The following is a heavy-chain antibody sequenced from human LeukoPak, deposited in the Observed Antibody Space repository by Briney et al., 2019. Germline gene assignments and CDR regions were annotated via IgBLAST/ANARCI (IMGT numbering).Heavy chain of an antibody. D-gene: IGHD6-13*01. CDR2: IKQDGSEE. Sequence: GESLRLSCAASGFTFSSYWMSWVRQAPGRGLEWVANIKQDGSEEVYVGSVKGRFTTSRDNAKNSLFLQMNTLRAEDTAVYYCARDPYSSTRSYGMDVWGQGTTVTVSS. CDR1: GFTFSSYW. CDR3: ARDPYSSTRSYGMDV. V-gene: IGHV3-7*05. J-gene: IGHJ6*02.